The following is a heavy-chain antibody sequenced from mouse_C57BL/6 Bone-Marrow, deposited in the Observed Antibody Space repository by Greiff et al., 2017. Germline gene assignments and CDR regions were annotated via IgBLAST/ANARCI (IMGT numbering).Heavy chain of an antibody. CDR3: ERGSVESYGSYWYCEV. V-gene: IGHV5-16*01. CDR1: GFTFSDYY. CDR2: INYDGSST. J-gene: IGHJ1*03. D-gene: IGHD1-1*01. Sequence: EVQRVASEGGLVQPGSSMKLSSTASGFTFSDYYMAWVRKVPEKGLEWVANINYDGSSTYYLDSLKSRFIITRDNAKNILYQQMSSMKSEETATYYCERGSVESYGSYWYCEVWGTGTTVTVSS.